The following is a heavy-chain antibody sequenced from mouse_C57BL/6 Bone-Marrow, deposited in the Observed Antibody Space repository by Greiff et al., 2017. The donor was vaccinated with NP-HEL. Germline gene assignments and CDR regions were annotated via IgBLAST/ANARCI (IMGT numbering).Heavy chain of an antibody. V-gene: IGHV1-55*01. J-gene: IGHJ2*01. D-gene: IGHD2-4*01. CDR1: GYTFTSYW. CDR2: IYPGSGST. Sequence: VQLQQPGAELVKPGASVKMSCKASGYTFTSYWITWVKQRPGQGLEWIGDIYPGSGSTNYNEKFKSKATLTGDTSSSTAYMQLSSLTSEDSAVYYCARLYYDYDYYWGQGTTLTVSS. CDR3: ARLYYDYDYY.